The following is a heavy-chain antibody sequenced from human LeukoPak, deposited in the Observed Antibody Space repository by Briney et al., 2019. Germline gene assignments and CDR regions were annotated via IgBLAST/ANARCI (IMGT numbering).Heavy chain of an antibody. CDR1: GGTFSSYA. CDR3: ARESTGTMYYFDY. D-gene: IGHD1-7*01. J-gene: IGHJ4*02. Sequence: SVKVSCKASGGTFSSYAISWVRQAPGQGLEWMGRIIPILGIANYAQKFQGRVTITADKSTSTAYMELSSLRSEDTAVYYCARESTGTMYYFDYWGQGTLVTVSS. CDR2: IIPILGIA. V-gene: IGHV1-69*04.